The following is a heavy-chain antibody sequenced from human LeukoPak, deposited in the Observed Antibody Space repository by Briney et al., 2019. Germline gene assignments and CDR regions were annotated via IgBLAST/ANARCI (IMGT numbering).Heavy chain of an antibody. V-gene: IGHV1-18*01. CDR1: LYTFTSYG. CDR3: TRGWSSTRGRYYYYIDV. D-gene: IGHD2-2*01. J-gene: IGHJ6*03. CDR2: ISAYNGNT. Sequence: ASVKVSCKASLYTFTSYGISWVRQTPGQGLEWMGWISAYNGNTNYAQKLQGRVTMATDTSTSTAYMELRGLRSDVTAGYCCTRGWSSTRGRYYYYIDVWGKGTTVTVSS.